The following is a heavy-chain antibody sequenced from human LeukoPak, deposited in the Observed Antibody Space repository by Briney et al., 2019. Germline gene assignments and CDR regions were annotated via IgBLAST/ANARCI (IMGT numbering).Heavy chain of an antibody. J-gene: IGHJ4*02. CDR3: ARGHHGWYSDLYYFDY. CDR1: GFAFSDFW. D-gene: IGHD6-19*01. Sequence: GGSLRLSCAASGFAFSDFWMTWVRQGPGKGLEWVANIKQDGTEKYYVDSVKGRFTISRDNAKNSLYLQMNSLRAEDTAVYYCARGHHGWYSDLYYFDYWGQGTLVTVSS. CDR2: IKQDGTEK. V-gene: IGHV3-7*01.